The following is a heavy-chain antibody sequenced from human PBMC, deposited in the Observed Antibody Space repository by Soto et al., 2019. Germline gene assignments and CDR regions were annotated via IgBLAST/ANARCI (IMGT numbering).Heavy chain of an antibody. CDR1: GYTLTELS. D-gene: IGHD1-26*01. V-gene: IGHV1-24*01. J-gene: IGHJ2*01. CDR2: FDTEDGET. Sequence: QVQLVQSGAEVKKPGASVKVSCKVSGYTLTELSMHWVRQAPGKGLEWMGGFDTEDGETIYAQKFQGRVTMTEDTSTDSANMELSSLISENTAVYYCATGSYPRWYFDLWGRGTLVTVSS. CDR3: ATGSYPRWYFDL.